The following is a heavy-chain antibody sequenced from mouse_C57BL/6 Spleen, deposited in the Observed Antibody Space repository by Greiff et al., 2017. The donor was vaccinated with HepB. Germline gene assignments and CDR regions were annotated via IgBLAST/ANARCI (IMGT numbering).Heavy chain of an antibody. V-gene: IGHV2-2*01. CDR2: IWSGGST. CDR3: ARTYYGNLYAMDY. J-gene: IGHJ4*01. Sequence: QVQLKQSGPGLVQPSQSLSITCTVSGFSLTSYGVHWVRQSPGKGLEWLGVIWSGGSTDYNAAFISRLSISKDNSKSQVFFKMNSLQADDTAIYYCARTYYGNLYAMDYWGQGTSVTVSS. D-gene: IGHD2-10*01. CDR1: GFSLTSYG.